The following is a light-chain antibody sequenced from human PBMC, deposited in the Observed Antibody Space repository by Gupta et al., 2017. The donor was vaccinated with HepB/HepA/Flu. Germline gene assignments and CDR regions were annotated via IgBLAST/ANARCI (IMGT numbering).Light chain of an antibody. CDR2: GKF. CDR3: NSRDNSGNHWV. CDR1: SLRRYY. Sequence: SSELTQDPAVSVALGQTVRITCQGDSLRRYYASWYQQKPGQAPILVIYGKFNRPSGIPDRISGSSSGDTASLTITGAQAEDEADYYCNSRDNSGNHWVFGGGTKLTVL. V-gene: IGLV3-19*01. J-gene: IGLJ3*02.